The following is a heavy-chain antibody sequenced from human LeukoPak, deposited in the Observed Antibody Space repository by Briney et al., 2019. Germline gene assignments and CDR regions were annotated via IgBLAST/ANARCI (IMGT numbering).Heavy chain of an antibody. V-gene: IGHV1-46*01. CDR3: ASSRDGYNSLDY. Sequence: ASVKVSCKASGYTLTSYYMHWVRQAPGQGLEWMGIINPSGGSTSYAQKFQGRVTMTRDTSTSTVYMELSSLRSEDTAVYYCASSRDGYNSLDYWGQGTLVTVSS. J-gene: IGHJ4*02. CDR2: INPSGGST. D-gene: IGHD5-24*01. CDR1: GYTLTSYY.